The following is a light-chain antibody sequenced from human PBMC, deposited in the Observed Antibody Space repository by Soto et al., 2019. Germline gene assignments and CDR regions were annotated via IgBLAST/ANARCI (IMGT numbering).Light chain of an antibody. Sequence: IQLTQSPSSLSASVGDRVTITCRASQGINTFLAWYQQKPGKAPKLLIYAASTLQSGVPSRFSGSGSGTDFTLTISRLEPEDFAVYYCQQYGSSPYTFGLGTKLEIK. J-gene: IGKJ2*01. V-gene: IGKV1-9*01. CDR3: QQYGSSPYT. CDR2: AAS. CDR1: QGINTF.